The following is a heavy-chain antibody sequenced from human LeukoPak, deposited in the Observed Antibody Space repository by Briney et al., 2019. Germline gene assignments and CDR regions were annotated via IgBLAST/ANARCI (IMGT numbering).Heavy chain of an antibody. Sequence: GGSLRLSCTASDFALNKYAMHWVRQAPGKGLEWVSFITTSGANTSFADSVKGRFTMSRDNPRYTLYMQMNSLRDEDTALYYCAIMHSYYDGSGYWVQWGQGTLVTVSS. CDR1: DFALNKYA. CDR3: AIMHSYYDGSGYWVQ. V-gene: IGHV3-23*01. CDR2: ITTSGANT. D-gene: IGHD3-22*01. J-gene: IGHJ4*02.